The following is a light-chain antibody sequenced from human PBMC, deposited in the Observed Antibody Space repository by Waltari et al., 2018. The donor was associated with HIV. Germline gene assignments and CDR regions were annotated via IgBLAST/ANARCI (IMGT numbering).Light chain of an antibody. V-gene: IGLV2-11*01. CDR1: SSDIGGSNH. J-gene: IGLJ1*01. Sequence: QSALTQPRSVSGSPGQTVTLSCTGTSSDIGGSNHVSWYQQHPGKAPKLIIYDVTQRPSRVPDRFSGSKSGNTASLTISGLQAEDEADYYCCSSATTYNLYVFGLGTKVTVL. CDR3: CSSATTYNLYV. CDR2: DVT.